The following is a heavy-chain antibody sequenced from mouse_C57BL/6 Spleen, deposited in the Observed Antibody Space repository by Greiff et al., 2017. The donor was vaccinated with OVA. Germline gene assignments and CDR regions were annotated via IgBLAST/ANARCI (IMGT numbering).Heavy chain of an antibody. D-gene: IGHD3-2*02. Sequence: QVQLKQPGAELVKPGASVKVSCKASGYTFTSYWMHWVKQRPGQGLEWIGRIHPSDSDTNYNQKFKGKATLTVDKSSSTAYMQLSSLTSEDSAVYYCAMEDSSGYEFAYWGQGTLVTVSA. V-gene: IGHV1-74*01. J-gene: IGHJ3*01. CDR3: AMEDSSGYEFAY. CDR2: IHPSDSDT. CDR1: GYTFTSYW.